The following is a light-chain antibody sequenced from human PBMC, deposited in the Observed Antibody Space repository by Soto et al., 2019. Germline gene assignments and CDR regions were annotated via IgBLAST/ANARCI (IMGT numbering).Light chain of an antibody. V-gene: IGLV2-23*01. CDR2: EGN. J-gene: IGLJ1*01. CDR3: CSYAGTNTFV. Sequence: QSALTQPASVSGSPGQSITISCTGSSSDVGSYNLVSWYQQHPGKAPKLMIYEGNKRPSGVSNRFSGSKSANTASLTISGLQTEYEADYYCCSYAGTNTFVFGTGTKVTVL. CDR1: SSDVGSYNL.